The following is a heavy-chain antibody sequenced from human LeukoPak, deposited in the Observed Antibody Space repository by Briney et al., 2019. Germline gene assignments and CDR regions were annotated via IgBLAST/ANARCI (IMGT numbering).Heavy chain of an antibody. CDR3: AKDRVGTTRPDAFDI. D-gene: IGHD1-26*01. V-gene: IGHV3-30*02. CDR2: IRYDGNNN. CDR1: GFTFSSYG. J-gene: IGHJ3*02. Sequence: GGSLRLSCAASGFTFSSYGMHWVRQAPGKGLEWVAFIRYDGNNNYYADSVQGRFTISRDNSKNTLYLQMNSLRAEDTAVYSCAKDRVGTTRPDAFDIWGQGTMVTVSS.